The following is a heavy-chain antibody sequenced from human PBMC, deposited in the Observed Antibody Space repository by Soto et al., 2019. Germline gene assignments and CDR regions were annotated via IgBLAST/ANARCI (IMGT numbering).Heavy chain of an antibody. CDR1: DFTFGDTP. V-gene: IGHV3-15*01. D-gene: IGHD6-13*01. J-gene: IGHJ4*01. CDR2: LRSKSDGGAT. CDR3: IAGRNTRGAQKFDY. Sequence: GGSLRLSCAASDFTFGDTPMNWVRQAPGKGLEWVGRLRSKSDGGATDFAEAVRGRFTISRDASKNTLNLQMDNLKIEDPAVYDCIAGRNTRGAQKFDYWGQGT.